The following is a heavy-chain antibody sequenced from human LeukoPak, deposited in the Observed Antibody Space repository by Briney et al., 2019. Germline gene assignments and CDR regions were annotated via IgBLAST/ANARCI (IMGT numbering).Heavy chain of an antibody. D-gene: IGHD1-26*01. CDR3: ARGHQVGATSWFDH. CDR2: MNPNSGNT. V-gene: IGHV1-8*01. CDR1: GYTFTSYD. Sequence: ASVTVSCKASGYTFTSYDINWVRQAPGQGLEWMGWMNPNSGNTGYAQKFQGRVTMTRNTSISTAYMELSSLRSEDTAVYYCARGHQVGATSWFDHWGQGTLVTVSS. J-gene: IGHJ5*02.